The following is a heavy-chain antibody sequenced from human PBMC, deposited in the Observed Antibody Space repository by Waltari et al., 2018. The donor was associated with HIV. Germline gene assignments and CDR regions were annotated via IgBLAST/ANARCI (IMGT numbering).Heavy chain of an antibody. J-gene: IGHJ4*02. CDR2: IYHRGST. CDR3: ARQIQCSGGSCHDAYFDY. Sequence: QVQLQESGPGLVKPSETLSLTCAVSGYSISSGYYWGWIRQPPGRGLEWIGCIYHRGSTNYNPSLKSRVTISGDTSKNQFSRKLSSVTAADTAVYYCARQIQCSGGSCHDAYFDYWGQGTLVTVSS. V-gene: IGHV4-38-2*01. CDR1: GYSISSGYY. D-gene: IGHD2-15*01.